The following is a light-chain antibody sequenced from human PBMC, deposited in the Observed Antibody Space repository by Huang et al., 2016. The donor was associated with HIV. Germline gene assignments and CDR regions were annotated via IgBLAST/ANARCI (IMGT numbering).Light chain of an antibody. CDR1: QGISTS. V-gene: IGKV1-16*02. J-gene: IGKJ5*01. Sequence: DIQMTQSPSSLSASIGDSVTINCRASQGISTSLAWFQQKPGRAPNSLIYGASTVQSGVPSKFSGSGSGTEFTLTITSRQPEDFATYYCQQYKSYPITFGQGTRLEIK. CDR3: QQYKSYPIT. CDR2: GAS.